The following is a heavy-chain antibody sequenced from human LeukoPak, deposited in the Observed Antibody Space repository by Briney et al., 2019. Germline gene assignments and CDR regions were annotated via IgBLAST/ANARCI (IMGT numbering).Heavy chain of an antibody. D-gene: IGHD1-26*01. J-gene: IGHJ5*02. Sequence: SETLSLTCTVSGVSMTNYTYYWSWIRQPPGKGLEWIGEINHSGSTNYNPSLKSRVTISVDTSKNQFSLKLSSVTAADTAVYYCARGRRGSPGGWFDPWGQGTLVTVSS. CDR3: ARGRRGSPGGWFDP. CDR1: GVSMTNYTYY. CDR2: INHSGST. V-gene: IGHV4-34*01.